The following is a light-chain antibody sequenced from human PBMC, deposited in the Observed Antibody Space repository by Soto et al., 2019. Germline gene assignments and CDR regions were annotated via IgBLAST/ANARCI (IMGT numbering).Light chain of an antibody. CDR3: CSYAGSWTYV. CDR2: DVS. CDR1: RSDVGSYDY. V-gene: IGLV2-11*01. J-gene: IGLJ1*01. Sequence: QSALTQPRSVSGSPGQSVTISCTGTRSDVGSYDYVSWYQQHPGKAPKLMIYDVSKRPSGVPDRFSGSKSGNTASLTISGLQAEDEADYYCCSYAGSWTYVFGTGTKVTVL.